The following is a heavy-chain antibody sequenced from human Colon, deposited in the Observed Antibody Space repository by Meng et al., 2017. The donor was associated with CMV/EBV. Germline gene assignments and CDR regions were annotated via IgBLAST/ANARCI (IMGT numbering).Heavy chain of an antibody. CDR1: GFTFSDYY. D-gene: IGHD3-3*01. CDR3: ARGSSSTMFGDYYYGMDV. Sequence: GGSLRLSCAASGFTFSDYYMNWVRQAPGKGLEWVSSISSSSTIYYADSVKGRFTISRDNAKNSLYLQMNSLRAEDTAVYYCARGSSSTMFGDYYYGMDVWGQGTTVTVSS. V-gene: IGHV3-69-1*02. J-gene: IGHJ6*02. CDR2: ISSSSTI.